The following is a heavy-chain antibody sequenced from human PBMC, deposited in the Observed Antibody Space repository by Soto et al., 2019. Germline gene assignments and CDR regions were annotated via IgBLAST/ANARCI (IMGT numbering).Heavy chain of an antibody. V-gene: IGHV1-3*01. Sequence: QVQLVQSGAEVKKPGASVKVSCKASGYTFTSYAMHWVRQAPGQRLEWMGWINAGNGNTKYSQKFRGRVTITKDTSESTAYMELSSLRSEGTAVYYCARFRYGTIFGVVTEPYYFDYWGQGTLVTVSS. CDR2: INAGNGNT. CDR3: ARFRYGTIFGVVTEPYYFDY. J-gene: IGHJ4*02. CDR1: GYTFTSYA. D-gene: IGHD3-3*01.